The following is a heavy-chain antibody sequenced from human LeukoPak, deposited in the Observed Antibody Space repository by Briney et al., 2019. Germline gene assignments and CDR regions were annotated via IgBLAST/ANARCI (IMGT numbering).Heavy chain of an antibody. CDR1: GGSISNYY. D-gene: IGHD3-22*01. Sequence: PSETLSLTCTVSGGSISNYYWSWIRQPPGKGLEWIGNIYYSGSTYYNPSLRSRLTISLDTSKNQFSLTLSSVTAADTAVYYCARLQYYYDSNGYYSLYYFDYWGQGTVVTVSS. J-gene: IGHJ4*02. V-gene: IGHV4-59*04. CDR2: IYYSGST. CDR3: ARLQYYYDSNGYYSLYYFDY.